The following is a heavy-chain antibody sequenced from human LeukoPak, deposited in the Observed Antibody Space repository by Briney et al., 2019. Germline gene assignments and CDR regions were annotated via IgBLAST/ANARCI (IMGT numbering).Heavy chain of an antibody. Sequence: SETLSLTCTVSGGSISSSSYYWGWIRQPPGKGLEWIGSIYYSGSTYYNPSLKSRVTISVDTSKNQFSLKLSSVTAADTAVYYCVRHDGRGGATMGALDSWGQGSLVTVSS. D-gene: IGHD5-12*01. V-gene: IGHV4-39*01. CDR1: GGSISSSSYY. CDR3: VRHDGRGGATMGALDS. J-gene: IGHJ4*02. CDR2: IYYSGST.